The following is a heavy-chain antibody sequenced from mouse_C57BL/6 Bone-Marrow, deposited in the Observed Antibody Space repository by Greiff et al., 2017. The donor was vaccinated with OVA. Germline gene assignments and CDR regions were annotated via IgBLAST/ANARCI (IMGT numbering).Heavy chain of an antibody. D-gene: IGHD1-1*01. J-gene: IGHJ1*03. CDR3: ARHDHGSSFWYFDV. CDR1: GYTFTEYT. V-gene: IGHV1-62-2*01. Sequence: VKLMESGAELVKPGASVKLSCKASGYTFTEYTIHWVKQRSGQGLEWIGWFYPGSGRIKYNEKFKDKATLTADKSSSTVYMELSRLTSEDSAVYFCARHDHGSSFWYFDVWGTGTTVTVSS. CDR2: FYPGSGRI.